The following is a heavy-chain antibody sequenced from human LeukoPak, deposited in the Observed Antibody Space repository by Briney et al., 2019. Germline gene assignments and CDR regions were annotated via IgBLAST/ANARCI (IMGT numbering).Heavy chain of an antibody. CDR1: GGTFSSYA. Sequence: ASVKVSCKASGGTFSSYAISWVRQAPGQGLEWMGGIIPIFGTANYAQKFQGRVTITTDESTSTAYMELSSLRSEDTAVYYCARAIVPAATYYYYYYTDVWGKGTTVTVTS. V-gene: IGHV1-69*05. CDR3: ARAIVPAATYYYYYYTDV. D-gene: IGHD2-2*01. CDR2: IIPIFGTA. J-gene: IGHJ6*03.